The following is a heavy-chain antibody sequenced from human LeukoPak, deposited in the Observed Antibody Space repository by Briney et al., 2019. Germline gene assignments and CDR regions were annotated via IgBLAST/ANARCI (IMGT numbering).Heavy chain of an antibody. CDR1: GGSISSYY. J-gene: IGHJ6*02. Sequence: SETLSLTCTVSGGSISSYYWSWIRRPPGKGLEWIGYIYYRGSTNYNPSLKSRVTISVDTSKNQFSLKLSSVTAADTAVYYCARHPRGSTEGTARPPYYYGMDVWGQGTTVTVSS. CDR2: IYYRGST. CDR3: ARHPRGSTEGTARPPYYYGMDV. D-gene: IGHD6-6*01. V-gene: IGHV4-59*08.